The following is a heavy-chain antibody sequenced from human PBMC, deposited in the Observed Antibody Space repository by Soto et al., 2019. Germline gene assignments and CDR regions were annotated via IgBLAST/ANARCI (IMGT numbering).Heavy chain of an antibody. V-gene: IGHV4-31*03. CDR3: ARERGGRSFDY. D-gene: IGHD3-10*01. CDR1: GGSISSNDYY. Sequence: QVQLQESGPGLVKPSQTLSLTCTVSGGSISSNDYYWNWIRQHPGKGLEWIGYIYYSGSTSYHPSLKSRVTMSVDMSENQFSLKLSSVTAADTAVYYCARERGGRSFDYWGQGTLVTVSS. CDR2: IYYSGST. J-gene: IGHJ4*02.